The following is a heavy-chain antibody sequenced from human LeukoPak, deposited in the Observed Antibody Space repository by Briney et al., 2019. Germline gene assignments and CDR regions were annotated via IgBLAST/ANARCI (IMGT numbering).Heavy chain of an antibody. CDR1: GFTFSRYW. CDR2: INTDGTST. V-gene: IGHV3-74*01. D-gene: IGHD5-18*01. J-gene: IGHJ3*02. CDR3: VRDGYSYGFMLAFDI. Sequence: GGSLRLSCAAAGFTFSRYWMHWVRQAPGKGLVWVSRINTDGTSTIYADSVKGRFTISRDNAKNTLYLQMNSLRAEDTAVYYCVRDGYSYGFMLAFDIWGLGTRVTVSS.